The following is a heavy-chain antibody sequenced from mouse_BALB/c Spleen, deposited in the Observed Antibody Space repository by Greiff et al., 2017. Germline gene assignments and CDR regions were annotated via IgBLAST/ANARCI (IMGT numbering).Heavy chain of an antibody. D-gene: IGHD1-1*01. Sequence: QVQLQQPGAELVMPGASVKMSCKASGYTFTDYWMHWVKQRPGQGLEWIGAIDTSDSYTSYNQKFKGKATLTVDKSSSTAYMELARLTSEDSAIYYCAREPLYGSSSWFAYWGQGTLVTVSA. V-gene: IGHV1-69*01. J-gene: IGHJ3*01. CDR1: GYTFTDYW. CDR3: AREPLYGSSSWFAY. CDR2: IDTSDSYT.